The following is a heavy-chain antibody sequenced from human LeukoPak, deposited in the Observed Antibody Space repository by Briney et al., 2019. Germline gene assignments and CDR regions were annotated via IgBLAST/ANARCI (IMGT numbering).Heavy chain of an antibody. V-gene: IGHV4-59*01. D-gene: IGHD1-26*01. J-gene: IGHJ4*02. CDR2: AYFSGTT. CDR3: TKSYTGSYPTLDY. Sequence: SETLSLTCTVSGGSIISDYWGWVRQPPGKTLEWIGYAYFSGTTNYNPSLKSRVTISIDTSKTQFSLNLSSVTAADTAVYYCTKSYTGSYPTLDYWGQGILVTVSS. CDR1: GGSIISDY.